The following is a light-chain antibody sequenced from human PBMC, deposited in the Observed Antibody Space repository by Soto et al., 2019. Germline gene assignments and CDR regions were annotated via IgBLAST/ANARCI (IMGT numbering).Light chain of an antibody. J-gene: IGKJ4*01. Sequence: DIVMAQSADSLAVSLGERATINCKSCQSVLFRSNNKNYLAWYQQKPGQPPKLLIYWASTRESGVPDRFSGSGSGTDFTLTISSLQAEDVALYYCQQYYSLPLVFGGGTKVDIK. CDR3: QQYYSLPLV. CDR1: QSVLFRSNNKNY. CDR2: WAS. V-gene: IGKV4-1*01.